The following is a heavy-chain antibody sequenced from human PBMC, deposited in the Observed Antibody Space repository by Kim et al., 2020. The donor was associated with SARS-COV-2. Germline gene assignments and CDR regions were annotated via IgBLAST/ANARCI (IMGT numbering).Heavy chain of an antibody. V-gene: IGHV4-39*01. CDR1: GGSISTNHY. CDR3: ARPMGSFGEYFH. Sequence: SETLSLTCTVSGGSISTNHYWGWIRQSPGKGLEWIGSVYYNGATYYSPSLKSRVIISVDTSRNQFSLKLTSVTAEDTAVYYCARPMGSFGEYFHWGLGTLVSVSS. D-gene: IGHD4-17*01. CDR2: VYYNGAT. J-gene: IGHJ4*02.